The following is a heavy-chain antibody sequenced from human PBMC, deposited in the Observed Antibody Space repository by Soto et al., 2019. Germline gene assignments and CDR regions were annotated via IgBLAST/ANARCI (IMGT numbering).Heavy chain of an antibody. D-gene: IGHD2-21*02. Sequence: QITLKESGPTLVKPTQTLTLTCTFSGFSLSTGGVGVGWIRQPPGKALEWLALIYWDDDKRYRPSLKSRLTVTKDTSKNQVVLTMTNMDPVDTATYYCAHSRCGGDCLRSYSSHYYYGMDVWGQGTTVTVS. CDR3: AHSRCGGDCLRSYSSHYYYGMDV. V-gene: IGHV2-5*02. CDR1: GFSLSTGGVG. J-gene: IGHJ6*02. CDR2: IYWDDDK.